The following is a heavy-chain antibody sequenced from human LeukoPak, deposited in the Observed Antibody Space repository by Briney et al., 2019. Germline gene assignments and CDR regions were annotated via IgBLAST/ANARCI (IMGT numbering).Heavy chain of an antibody. CDR3: ARNLVQLERRFDY. J-gene: IGHJ4*02. CDR1: GGSISSSSYY. Sequence: SETLSLTCTVSGGSISSSSYYWGWLRQPPGQGLEWIGSIYYSGSAYYDPSLKSRVTISVVTSKNQYSLKLSSVTAADTAVYYCARNLVQLERRFDYWGQGTLVTVSS. V-gene: IGHV4-39*01. D-gene: IGHD1-1*01. CDR2: IYYSGSA.